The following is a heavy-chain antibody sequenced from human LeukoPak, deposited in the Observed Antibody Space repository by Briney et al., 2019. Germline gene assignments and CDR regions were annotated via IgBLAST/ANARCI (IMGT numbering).Heavy chain of an antibody. V-gene: IGHV3-30-3*01. CDR3: AKDLGGYYGSGSYQAYYFDY. CDR1: GFTFTDYA. D-gene: IGHD3-10*01. Sequence: PGGSLRLSCAASGFTFTDYAMHWVRQAPDKGLEWVAVISSDGSSKYYADSVKGRFTISRDNSKNTLFLQMNSLRAEDTAVYYCAKDLGGYYGSGSYQAYYFDYWGQGTLVTVSS. CDR2: ISSDGSSK. J-gene: IGHJ4*02.